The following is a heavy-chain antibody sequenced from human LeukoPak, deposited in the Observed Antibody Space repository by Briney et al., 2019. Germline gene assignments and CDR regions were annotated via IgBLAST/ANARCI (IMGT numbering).Heavy chain of an antibody. J-gene: IGHJ5*02. CDR1: GGSISSGDYF. Sequence: SETLSLTCTVSGGSISSGDYFCGWIRQHPGKGLEWIGYIYYSGSTYYNPSLKSRVIISVVTSKNQFSLMLNSVTAADTAMYYCARRGTGRWFDPWGQGTLVTVSS. V-gene: IGHV4-31*03. CDR2: IYYSGST. D-gene: IGHD3-10*01. CDR3: ARRGTGRWFDP.